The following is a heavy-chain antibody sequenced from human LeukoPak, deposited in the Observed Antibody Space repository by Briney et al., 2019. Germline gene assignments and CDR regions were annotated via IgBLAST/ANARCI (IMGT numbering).Heavy chain of an antibody. CDR2: INPSGGST. J-gene: IGHJ6*03. CDR1: GYTFTSYY. D-gene: IGHD2-2*01. Sequence: ASVKVSCKASGYTFTSYYMHWVRQAPGEGLEWMGIINPSGGSTSYAQKFQGRVTITRNTSISTAYMELSSLRSEDTAVYYCAGGCTEYQLLLSLNVYYYYMDVWGKGTTVTVSS. V-gene: IGHV1-46*01. CDR3: AGGCTEYQLLLSLNVYYYYMDV.